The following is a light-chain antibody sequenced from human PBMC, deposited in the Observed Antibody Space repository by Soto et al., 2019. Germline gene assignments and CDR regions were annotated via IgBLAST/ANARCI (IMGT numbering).Light chain of an antibody. J-gene: IGLJ1*01. V-gene: IGLV1-51*01. Sequence: QSVLTQPPSASAAPGQKVTISCSGSSSNIGNNFVTWYQQLPGTAPKLLIYDNNKRPSGIPDRFSGSQSGTSATLGITGLQTGDEAVYYCGSWDSSLTYSFGTGAKV. CDR3: GSWDSSLTYS. CDR1: SSNIGNNF. CDR2: DNN.